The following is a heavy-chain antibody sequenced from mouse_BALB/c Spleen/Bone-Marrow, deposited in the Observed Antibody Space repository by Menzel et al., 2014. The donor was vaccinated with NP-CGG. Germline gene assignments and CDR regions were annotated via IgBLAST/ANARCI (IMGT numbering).Heavy chain of an antibody. CDR1: GSTFTIYY. CDR2: LFPGDGST. CDR3: ARGGGMDY. V-gene: IGHV1S56*01. Sequence: VQLQQPGPELVQPGASVKMSCKASGSTFTIYYIYMVKQFSGQRLACLGWLFPGDGSTKYNEKFKGRTTLTADKSSSTAYMLLSSLTSEDSAIYVWARGGGMDYWGQGTSVTV. J-gene: IGHJ4*01.